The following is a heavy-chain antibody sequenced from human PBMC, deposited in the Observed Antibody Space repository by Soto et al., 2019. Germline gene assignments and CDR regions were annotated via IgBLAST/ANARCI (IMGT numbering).Heavy chain of an antibody. J-gene: IGHJ4*02. V-gene: IGHV3-66*01. D-gene: IGHD2-15*01. CDR3: ARGGGDCSGGSCYFWRYYFDY. CDR2: IYSGGST. CDR1: GFTVSSNY. Sequence: EVQLVESGGGLVQPGGSLRLSCAASGFTVSSNYMSWVRQAPGKGLEGVSVIYSGGSTYYADSVKGRFTMSRDNSKYTLYLQMNSLRPEDTAVYYCARGGGDCSGGSCYFWRYYFDYWGQGTLVTVSS.